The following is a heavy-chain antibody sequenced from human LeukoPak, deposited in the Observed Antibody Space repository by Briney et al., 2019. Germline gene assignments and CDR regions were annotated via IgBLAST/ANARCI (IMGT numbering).Heavy chain of an antibody. V-gene: IGHV4-34*01. CDR1: GGPFSGYY. D-gene: IGHD6-13*01. J-gene: IGHJ5*02. CDR3: ARNYHSSSWYKGDWFDP. CDR2: INHCGST. Sequence: SETLSLTCAVYGGPFSGYYWSWIRQPPGKGLEWIGEINHCGSTNYNPSLKSRVTISVDTSKNQFSLKLSSVTAADTAVYYCARNYHSSSWYKGDWFDPWGQGTLVTVSS.